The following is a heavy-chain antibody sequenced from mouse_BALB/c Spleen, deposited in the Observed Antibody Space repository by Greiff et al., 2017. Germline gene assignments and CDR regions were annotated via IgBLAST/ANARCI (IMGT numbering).Heavy chain of an antibody. CDR1: GFTFSDYY. V-gene: IGHV5-4*02. CDR2: ICDGGSYT. CDR3: ARDGNAMDY. D-gene: IGHD2-1*01. J-gene: IGHJ4*01. Sequence: EVKLMESGGGLVKPGGSLKLSCAASGFTFSDYYMYWVRQTPEKRLEWVATICDGGSYTYYPDSVKGRFTISRDNAKNNLYLQMSSLKSEDTAMYYCARDGNAMDYWGQGTSVTVSS.